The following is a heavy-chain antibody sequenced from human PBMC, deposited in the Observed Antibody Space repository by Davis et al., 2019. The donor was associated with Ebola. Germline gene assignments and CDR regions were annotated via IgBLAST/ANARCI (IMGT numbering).Heavy chain of an antibody. Sequence: MPSETLSLTCAVYGGSFSGYYWSWIRQPPGKVLEWIGEINHSGSTNYNPSLKSRVTISVDTSKNQFSLKLSSVTAADTAVYYCASTNPGYSSSWYGYWGQGTLVTVSS. V-gene: IGHV4-34*01. J-gene: IGHJ4*02. D-gene: IGHD6-13*01. CDR1: GGSFSGYY. CDR3: ASTNPGYSSSWYGY. CDR2: INHSGST.